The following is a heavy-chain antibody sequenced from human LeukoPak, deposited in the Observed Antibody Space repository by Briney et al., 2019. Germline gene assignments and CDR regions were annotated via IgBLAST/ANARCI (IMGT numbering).Heavy chain of an antibody. V-gene: IGHV4-61*02. D-gene: IGHD3-3*01. CDR3: ARGLRFLEWLSVHDAFDI. CDR2: IYTSGST. CDR1: GGSISSGSYY. Sequence: SQTLSLTCTVSGGSISSGSYYWSWIRQPAGKGLEWIGRIYTSGSTNYNPSLKSRVTISADTSKNQFSLKLSSVTAADTAVYYCARGLRFLEWLSVHDAFDIWGQGTMVTVSS. J-gene: IGHJ3*02.